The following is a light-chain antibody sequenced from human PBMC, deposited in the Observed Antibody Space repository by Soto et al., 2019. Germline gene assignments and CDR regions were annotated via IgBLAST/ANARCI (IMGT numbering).Light chain of an antibody. J-gene: IGKJ5*01. CDR1: QSVSNTY. V-gene: IGKV3-20*01. Sequence: EIVLTQSPGTRSLSPVERATLSCRAIQSVSNTYLAWYQQKPAQPPRLLIYGTSTRSTGIPDRFSGSGSGTDFTLTISSLQPEDFATYYCQQSYRTPPITFGQGTRLEIK. CDR3: QQSYRTPPIT. CDR2: GTS.